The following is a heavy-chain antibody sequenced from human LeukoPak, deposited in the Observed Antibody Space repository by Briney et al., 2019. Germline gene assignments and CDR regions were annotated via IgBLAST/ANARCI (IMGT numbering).Heavy chain of an antibody. V-gene: IGHV1-69*13. D-gene: IGHD5-18*01. Sequence: SVKVPCKASGGTFSSYAISWVRQAPGQGLEWMGGIIPIFGTANYAQKFQGRVTITADESTSTAYTELSSLRSEDTAVYYCARDKAPGGSYGYALDYWGQGTLVTVSS. CDR2: IIPIFGTA. CDR3: ARDKAPGGSYGYALDY. CDR1: GGTFSSYA. J-gene: IGHJ4*02.